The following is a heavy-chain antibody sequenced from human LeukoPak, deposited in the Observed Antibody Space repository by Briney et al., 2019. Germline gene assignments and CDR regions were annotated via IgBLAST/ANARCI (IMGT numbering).Heavy chain of an antibody. J-gene: IGHJ4*02. V-gene: IGHV3-23*01. CDR2: ISGSGEST. D-gene: IGHD6-13*01. Sequence: GGSLRLSCAASGFTFNTYAMSWVRQAPGKGLEWVSAISGSGESTYNADSVKGRFTISRDNSKNTLYLQMNRLRAEDTAVYYCAKDSRTTYDSSWLYYFDSWGQGTLVTVSS. CDR1: GFTFNTYA. CDR3: AKDSRTTYDSSWLYYFDS.